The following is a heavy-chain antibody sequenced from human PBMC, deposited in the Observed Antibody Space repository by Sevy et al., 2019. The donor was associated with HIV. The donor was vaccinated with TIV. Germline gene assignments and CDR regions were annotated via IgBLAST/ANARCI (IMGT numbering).Heavy chain of an antibody. D-gene: IGHD3-3*01. J-gene: IGHJ4*02. CDR3: ARAPSGYDFLGL. Sequence: ASVKVSCKASGYTFTDYYIHWVRQAPGQGLEWMGWMNPDSGDTNYAQRFQGRVTMTRDTSISTAYMELSRVRSDDTALDYWARAPSGYDFLGLWGQGTLVTVSS. CDR1: GYTFTDYY. CDR2: MNPDSGDT. V-gene: IGHV1-2*02.